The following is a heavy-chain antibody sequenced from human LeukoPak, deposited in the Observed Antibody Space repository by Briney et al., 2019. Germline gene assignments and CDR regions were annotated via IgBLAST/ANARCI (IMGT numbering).Heavy chain of an antibody. J-gene: IGHJ4*02. CDR3: ARARRILRNGFDY. CDR2: INHSGST. D-gene: IGHD5/OR15-5a*01. Sequence: ASETLSLTCAVYGGSFSGYYWSWIRQPPGKGLEWIGEINHSGSTNYNPSLKSRVTTSVDTSKNQFSLKLSSVTAADTTVYYCARARRILRNGFDYWGQGTLVTVSS. V-gene: IGHV4-34*01. CDR1: GGSFSGYY.